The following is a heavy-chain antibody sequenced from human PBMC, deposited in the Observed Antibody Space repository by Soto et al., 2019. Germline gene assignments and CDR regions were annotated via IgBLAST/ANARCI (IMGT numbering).Heavy chain of an antibody. CDR2: SSATGAGT. V-gene: IGHV3-23*01. CDR1: GFTFSSYG. J-gene: IGHJ4*02. D-gene: IGHD1-7*01. CDR3: AKDRRAGGNYGFYSDF. Sequence: GGSLRLPCAASGFTFSSYGMTWVRQAPGKGLEWVSFSSATGAGTYYADSVKGRFTISRDNSKNTLYLQMTSLRADDTAVYYCAKDRRAGGNYGFYSDFWGQGALVTVSS.